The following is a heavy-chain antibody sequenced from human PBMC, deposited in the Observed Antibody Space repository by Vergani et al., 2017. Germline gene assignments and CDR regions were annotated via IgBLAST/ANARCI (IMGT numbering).Heavy chain of an antibody. J-gene: IGHJ3*01. V-gene: IGHV1-18*01. Sequence: QVQLVQSGAEVMKPGASVKVSCKASGYTFINYGVTWVRQAPGQGLEWVGWISAYNGNTNYAQKLQGRVTITTDTSTSTDYMELRSLRSDDTALYYCARGSDAFDFWGQGTMVTVS. CDR3: ARGSDAFDF. CDR2: ISAYNGNT. CDR1: GYTFINYG.